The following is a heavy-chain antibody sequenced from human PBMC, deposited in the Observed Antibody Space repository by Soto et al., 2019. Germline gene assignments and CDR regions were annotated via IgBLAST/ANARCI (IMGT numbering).Heavy chain of an antibody. D-gene: IGHD3-22*01. CDR1: GGTFSRYA. V-gene: IGHV1-69*06. CDR3: ARLYDYSSGYDY. Sequence: SVKVSCKASGGTFSRYAISWVRQAPGQGLEWMGGIIPIFGTANYAQKFQGRVTITADKSTSTAYMELSSLRSEDTAVYYCARLYDYSSGYDYWGQGTLVTVSS. CDR2: IIPIFGTA. J-gene: IGHJ4*02.